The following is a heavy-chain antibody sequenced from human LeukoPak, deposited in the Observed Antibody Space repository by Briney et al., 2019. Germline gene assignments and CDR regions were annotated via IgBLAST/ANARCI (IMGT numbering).Heavy chain of an antibody. V-gene: IGHV3-30*04. CDR1: GFTINTYP. Sequence: GGSLRLSCAASGFTINTYPMHWLRQAPPQGRDWVASTSYHEEFKFYAYSAKGPCTLSGRHTKTTLYLQRNSLRPEDTALYFCAREGGGYGVGLDAFDIWGQGTMVTVSS. CDR3: AREGGGYGVGLDAFDI. J-gene: IGHJ3*02. D-gene: IGHD5/OR15-5a*01. CDR2: TSYHEEFK.